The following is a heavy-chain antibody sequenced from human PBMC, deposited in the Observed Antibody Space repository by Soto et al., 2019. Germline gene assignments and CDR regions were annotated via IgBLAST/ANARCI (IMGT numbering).Heavy chain of an antibody. Sequence: SVKGSCKASGYTFTSYGISWGRQAPVQGLEWMGWISAYNGNTNYAQKLQGRVTMTTDTSTSTAYMELRSLRSDDTAVYYCARDYDFWSGFDYYYYGMDVWGQGTTVTVSS. CDR1: GYTFTSYG. CDR2: ISAYNGNT. D-gene: IGHD3-3*01. J-gene: IGHJ6*02. CDR3: ARDYDFWSGFDYYYYGMDV. V-gene: IGHV1-18*01.